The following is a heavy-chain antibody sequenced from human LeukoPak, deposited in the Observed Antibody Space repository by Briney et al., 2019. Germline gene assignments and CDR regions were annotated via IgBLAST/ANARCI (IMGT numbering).Heavy chain of an antibody. CDR3: AWGRSKRIDY. D-gene: IGHD7-27*01. Sequence: GGSLRLSREASGFTFSSYEMNWVRQAPGKGLEWVSYISSGGSTIYYADSLKGRFTISRDNAKNSLYLQINGLRAEDTAVYYCAWGRSKRIDYWGQGTLVTVSS. V-gene: IGHV3-48*03. CDR1: GFTFSSYE. J-gene: IGHJ4*02. CDR2: ISSGGSTI.